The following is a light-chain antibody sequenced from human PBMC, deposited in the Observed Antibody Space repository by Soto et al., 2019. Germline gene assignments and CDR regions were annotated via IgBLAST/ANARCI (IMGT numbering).Light chain of an antibody. Sequence: SVLTQPPSPSGSPGQSVPLSCTGTSSDVGAYNYVSWYQQLPGKAPKLIIYEVSKRPSGVPDRFSGSKPGNTASLTVSGLQAEDEADYYCTSYAGTYSFFYVFGTGTKVTVL. CDR1: SSDVGAYNY. J-gene: IGLJ1*01. V-gene: IGLV2-8*01. CDR3: TSYAGTYSFFYV. CDR2: EVS.